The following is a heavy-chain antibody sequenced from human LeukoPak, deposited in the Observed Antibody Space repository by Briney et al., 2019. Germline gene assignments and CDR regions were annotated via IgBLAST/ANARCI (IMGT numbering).Heavy chain of an antibody. Sequence: PSETLSLTCTVSDDSISDYYRGWIRQPPGKGLEWIGYFYNSGRSTYNPSLKSRVTISVDTSKNQFSLKLSSVTAADTAVYYCAKYSRNWFDPWGQGTLVTVSS. CDR1: DDSISDYY. CDR3: AKYSRNWFDP. J-gene: IGHJ5*02. D-gene: IGHD6-6*01. V-gene: IGHV4-59*12. CDR2: FYNSGRS.